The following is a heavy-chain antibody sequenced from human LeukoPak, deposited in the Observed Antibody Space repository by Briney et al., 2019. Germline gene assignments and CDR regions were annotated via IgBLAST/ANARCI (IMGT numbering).Heavy chain of an antibody. J-gene: IGHJ4*02. V-gene: IGHV3-21*01. CDR1: GFTFSSYS. CDR3: ARAQTPYYYDSSGYYYDY. CDR2: ISSSSSYI. Sequence: SGGSLRLSCAASGFTFSSYSMNWVRQAPGKGLEWVSSISSSSSYIYYADSVKGRFTISRDNAKNSLYLQMNSLRAEDTAVYYCARAQTPYYYDSSGYYYDYWGQGTLVTVSS. D-gene: IGHD3-22*01.